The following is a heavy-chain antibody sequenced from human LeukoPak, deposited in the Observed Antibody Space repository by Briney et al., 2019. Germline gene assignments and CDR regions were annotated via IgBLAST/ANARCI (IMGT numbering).Heavy chain of an antibody. CDR1: GYTFTGYF. CDR2: INPNSGDT. V-gene: IGHV1-2*02. CDR3: AALNYAYAFDI. Sequence: GASVKVSCKASGYTFTGYFMHWVRQAPGQGLEWMGWINPNSGDTNYAQKFQGRVTMTRDTSISTAYIELSRLRSDDTAVYYCAALNYAYAFDIWGQGTMVTVSS. D-gene: IGHD3-16*01. J-gene: IGHJ3*02.